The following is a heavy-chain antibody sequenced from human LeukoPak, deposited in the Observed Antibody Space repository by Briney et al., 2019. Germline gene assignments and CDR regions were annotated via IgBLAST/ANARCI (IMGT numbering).Heavy chain of an antibody. Sequence: GGSLRLSCAASGFTVSSNYMSWVRQAPGKGLEWVSAVYSGGSTYYADSVKGRFTISRDSSKNTLYLQMNSLRAEDTAVYYCARVLTGFDYWGQGTLVTVSS. CDR3: ARVLTGFDY. J-gene: IGHJ4*02. CDR1: GFTVSSNY. CDR2: VYSGGST. V-gene: IGHV3-53*01.